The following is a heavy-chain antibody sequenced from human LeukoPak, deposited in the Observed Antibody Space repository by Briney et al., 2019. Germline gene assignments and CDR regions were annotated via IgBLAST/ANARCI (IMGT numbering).Heavy chain of an antibody. Sequence: PGGSLRLSCAASGFTFTSYAMSWVRQAPGKGVEWVSSISGSGGGTFYADSVKGRFTISRDNSKNTVYLQVNSLRAEDTAVYYCAKDPVGSFYPYYFEYWGQGTLVTVSS. CDR3: AKDPVGSFYPYYFEY. D-gene: IGHD1-26*01. CDR2: ISGSGGGT. CDR1: GFTFTSYA. V-gene: IGHV3-23*01. J-gene: IGHJ4*02.